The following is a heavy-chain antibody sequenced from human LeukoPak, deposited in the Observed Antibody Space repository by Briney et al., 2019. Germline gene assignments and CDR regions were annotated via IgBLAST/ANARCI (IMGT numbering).Heavy chain of an antibody. CDR2: IWYDGSNK. J-gene: IGHJ6*04. Sequence: GGSLRLSCAASGFTFSSYGMHWVRQAPGKGLEWVAVIWYDGSNKYYADSVKGGFTISRDNSKNTLYLQMNSLRAEDTAVYYCAREGGQLWSPYYYYGMDVWGKGTTVTVSS. D-gene: IGHD5-18*01. CDR3: AREGGQLWSPYYYYGMDV. CDR1: GFTFSSYG. V-gene: IGHV3-33*01.